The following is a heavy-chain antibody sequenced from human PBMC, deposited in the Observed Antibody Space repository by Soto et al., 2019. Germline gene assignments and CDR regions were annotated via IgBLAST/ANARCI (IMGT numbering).Heavy chain of an antibody. V-gene: IGHV3-23*01. D-gene: IGHD3-3*01. CDR1: GFTFSSYA. J-gene: IGHJ4*02. Sequence: PGGSLRLSCAASGFTFSSYAMSWVRQAPGKGLEWVSAISGSGGSTYYADSVKGRFTISRDNSKNTLYLQMNSLRAEDTAVYYCAKTLSVLRFLEWLRRYPYYFDYWGQGTLVTVSS. CDR2: ISGSGGST. CDR3: AKTLSVLRFLEWLRRYPYYFDY.